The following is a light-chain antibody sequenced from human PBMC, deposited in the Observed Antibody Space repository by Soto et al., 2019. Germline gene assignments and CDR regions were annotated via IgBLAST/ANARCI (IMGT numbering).Light chain of an antibody. J-gene: IGKJ1*01. CDR2: DAS. CDR3: KQRST. Sequence: EIVLTQSPATLSLSPGDRATLSCRASQSVSSYLAWYQQKPGQAPRLLIYDASNSATGIPARFSGSESGTAFSLTISSLEPEYFAVYYCKQRSTFGQGTKVEIK. V-gene: IGKV3-11*01. CDR1: QSVSSY.